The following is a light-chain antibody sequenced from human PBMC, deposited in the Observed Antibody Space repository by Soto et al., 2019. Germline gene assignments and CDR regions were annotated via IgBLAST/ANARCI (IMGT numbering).Light chain of an antibody. Sequence: EIVLTQSPGTLSLSPGESATLSCRASQRVASSHIAWYRQKPGQAPLLPIYGASHRDPGIPDSFSDSGSGTDFTLTISRLEAEDSAVYYCQLYGSSPPYTFGQGTKLKIK. CDR1: QRVASSH. CDR3: QLYGSSPPYT. CDR2: GAS. J-gene: IGKJ2*01. V-gene: IGKV3-20*01.